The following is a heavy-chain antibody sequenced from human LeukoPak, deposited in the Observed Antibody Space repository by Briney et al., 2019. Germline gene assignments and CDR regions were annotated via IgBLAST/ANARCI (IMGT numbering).Heavy chain of an antibody. CDR3: ARGGWYPESFQH. D-gene: IGHD6-19*01. J-gene: IGHJ1*01. CDR1: GGSVSNGSYY. Sequence: SETLSLTCTVSGGSVSNGSYYWNWIRQPPGKGLEWIGYIYYSGSTNYNPSLKSRVTISVDTSKNQFSLKLSSVTAADTAVYYCARGGWYPESFQHWGQGALVTVSS. CDR2: IYYSGST. V-gene: IGHV4-61*01.